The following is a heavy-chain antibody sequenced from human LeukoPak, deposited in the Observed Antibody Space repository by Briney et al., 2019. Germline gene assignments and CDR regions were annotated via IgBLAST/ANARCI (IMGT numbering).Heavy chain of an antibody. CDR3: ARAGGIVVVPAALNSGNWFDP. CDR1: GGTFSSYA. J-gene: IGHJ5*02. D-gene: IGHD2-2*01. CDR2: IIPIFGPA. Sequence: ASVKVSCKASGGTFSSYAISWVRQAPGQGLEWMGGIIPIFGPANYAQKFQGRVTITTDESTSTAYMELSSLRSEDTAVYYCARAGGIVVVPAALNSGNWFDPWGQGTLVTVSS. V-gene: IGHV1-69*05.